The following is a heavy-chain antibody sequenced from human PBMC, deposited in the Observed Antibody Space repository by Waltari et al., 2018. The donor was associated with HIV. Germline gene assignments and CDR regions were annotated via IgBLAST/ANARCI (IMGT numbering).Heavy chain of an antibody. CDR3: ARATAAAANFDI. V-gene: IGHV1-2*06. CDR1: GYTFTGYY. J-gene: IGHJ3*02. D-gene: IGHD6-13*01. CDR2: INPNRGGT. Sequence: QVQLVQSGAEVKKPGASVKVSCKASGYTFTGYYMHWVRQAPGQGLEWRGRINPNRGGTNYAQKFQGRVTMTRDTSISTAYMELSRLGSDETAVYYCARATAAAANFDIWGQGTMVTVSS.